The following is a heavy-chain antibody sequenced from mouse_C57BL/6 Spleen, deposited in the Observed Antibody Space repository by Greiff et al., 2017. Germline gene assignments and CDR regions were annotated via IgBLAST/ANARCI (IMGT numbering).Heavy chain of an antibody. CDR2: ISGGGGNT. D-gene: IGHD2-10*01. Sequence: EVKLVESGGGLVKPGGSLKLSCAASGFTFSSYTMSWVRQTPEKRLEWVATISGGGGNTYYPDSVKGRFTISRDNAKNTLYLQMSSLRSEDTALYYCARPYYDYYAMDYWGQGTSVTVSS. CDR1: GFTFSSYT. V-gene: IGHV5-9*01. J-gene: IGHJ4*01. CDR3: ARPYYDYYAMDY.